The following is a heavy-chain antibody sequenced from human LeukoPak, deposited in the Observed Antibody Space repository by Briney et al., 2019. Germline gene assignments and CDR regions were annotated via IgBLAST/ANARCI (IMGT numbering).Heavy chain of an antibody. D-gene: IGHD1-1*01. V-gene: IGHV4-59*07. J-gene: IGHJ6*03. CDR1: DDSITMYY. Sequence: SDTLSLTCSVSDDSITMYYWTWIRQPPGKGLEWIGYVDHTGSTNFNPSLNGRVSISRDTTKNLFSLRLGSVTAADTAVYFCARGRVSSSTWYSTYYYYFYMDVWGKGTTVTVSS. CDR3: ARGRVSSSTWYSTYYYYFYMDV. CDR2: VDHTGST.